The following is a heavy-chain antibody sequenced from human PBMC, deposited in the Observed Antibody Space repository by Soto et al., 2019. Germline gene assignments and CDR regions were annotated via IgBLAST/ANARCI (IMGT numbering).Heavy chain of an antibody. CDR3: AKTLWGEHQFPGYYYYGIDV. V-gene: IGHV3-30*18. Sequence: PGGSLRLSCAASGFTFSSYGMHWVRQAPGKGLEWVAVMSYDGSNKYYADSVQGRFTISRDNSKNTLYLQMNSLRAEDTAVYYCAKTLWGEHQFPGYYYYGIDVWGQGTTVTVPP. J-gene: IGHJ6*01. CDR1: GFTFSSYG. CDR2: MSYDGSNK. D-gene: IGHD3-10*01.